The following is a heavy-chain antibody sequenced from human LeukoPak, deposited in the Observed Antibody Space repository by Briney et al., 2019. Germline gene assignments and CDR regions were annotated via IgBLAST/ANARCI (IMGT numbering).Heavy chain of an antibody. CDR3: ARHVYGEGMVV. CDR2: IHSSEGT. CDR1: GGSLNGYY. Sequence: SETLSLTCTVSGGSLNGYYWGWIRQPPGKGLECIGYIHSSEGTAHKASLKSRLTISLDTSKNQFSLTLSSVTAADTAVYYCARHVYGEGMVVWGKGTTVTVSS. J-gene: IGHJ6*04. V-gene: IGHV4-59*08. D-gene: IGHD4-17*01.